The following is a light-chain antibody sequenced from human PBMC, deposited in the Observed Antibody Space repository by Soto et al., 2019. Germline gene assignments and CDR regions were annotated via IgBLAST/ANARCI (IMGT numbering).Light chain of an antibody. CDR3: QSYDNTLSAYV. Sequence: QSVLTQPPSVSGAPGQRVTIPCTGSSSNIGAGYDVHWYQQLPGTAPKLLIYVNTNRPSGVPDRFSGSKSGTSASLAITGRQAEDEADYYCQSYDNTLSAYVFGTGTKVTVL. J-gene: IGLJ1*01. CDR1: SSNIGAGYD. V-gene: IGLV1-40*01. CDR2: VNT.